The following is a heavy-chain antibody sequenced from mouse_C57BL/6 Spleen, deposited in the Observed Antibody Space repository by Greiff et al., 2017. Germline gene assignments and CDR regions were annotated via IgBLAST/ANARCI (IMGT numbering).Heavy chain of an antibody. V-gene: IGHV1-64*01. J-gene: IGHJ4*01. Sequence: QVQLQQPGAELVKPGASVTLSCKASGYTFTSYWMHWVKQRPGQGLEWIGMIHPNSGSTNYNEKFKSKATLTVAKSSSTAYMQLSSLTSEDSAVYYCARRDGIYAMDYWGQGTSVTVSS. D-gene: IGHD2-13*01. CDR2: IHPNSGST. CDR3: ARRDGIYAMDY. CDR1: GYTFTSYW.